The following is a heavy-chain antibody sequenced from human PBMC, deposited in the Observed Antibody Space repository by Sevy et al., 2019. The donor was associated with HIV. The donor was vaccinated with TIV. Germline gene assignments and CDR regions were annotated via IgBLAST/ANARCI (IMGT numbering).Heavy chain of an antibody. CDR1: GFTFGSYW. CDR3: ARLYSSSSGRGLDN. D-gene: IGHD6-6*01. Sequence: GGSLRLSCAASGFTFGSYWMTWVRQAPGKGLEWVANIKEDGSGRFYVDAVRGEFTVSKDNTKKTLYLQMNKLLGEDTALYYCARLYSSSSGRGLDNWGQGALVTVSS. J-gene: IGHJ4*02. CDR2: IKEDGSGR. V-gene: IGHV3-7*01.